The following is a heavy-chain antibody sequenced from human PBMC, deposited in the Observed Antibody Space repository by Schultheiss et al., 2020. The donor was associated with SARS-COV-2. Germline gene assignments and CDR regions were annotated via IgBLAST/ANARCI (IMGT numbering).Heavy chain of an antibody. V-gene: IGHV3-30-3*01. CDR3: ARDYSSSLYYGMDV. CDR2: ISYDGSNK. D-gene: IGHD6-13*01. CDR1: GFIISKYA. Sequence: GGSLRLSCAASGFIISKYAMTWVRQAPGKGLEWVAVISYDGSNKYYADSVKGRFTISRDNSKNTLYLQMNSLRAEDTAVYYCARDYSSSLYYGMDVWGQGTTVTVSS. J-gene: IGHJ6*02.